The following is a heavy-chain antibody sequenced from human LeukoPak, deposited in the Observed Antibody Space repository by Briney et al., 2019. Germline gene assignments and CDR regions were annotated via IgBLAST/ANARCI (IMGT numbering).Heavy chain of an antibody. CDR3: ARGVVVIRSGDY. J-gene: IGHJ4*02. CDR2: IYHSGST. Sequence: SETLSLTCAVSGYSISSGYYWGWIRQPPGKGLEWIGRIYHSGSTYYNPSLKSRVTISADTSKNQLSLELSSVTAADTAVYYCARGVVVIRSGDYWGQGTLVTVSS. CDR1: GYSISSGYY. V-gene: IGHV4-38-2*01. D-gene: IGHD3-22*01.